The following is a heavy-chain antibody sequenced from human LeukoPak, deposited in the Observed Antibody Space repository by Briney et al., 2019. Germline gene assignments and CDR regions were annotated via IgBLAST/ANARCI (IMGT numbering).Heavy chain of an antibody. J-gene: IGHJ5*02. D-gene: IGHD3-22*01. CDR1: GFTFSSDV. CDR3: ARDFHESSGYQA. CDR2: VSYDGSNK. Sequence: GRSLRLSCAASGFTFSSDVMHWVRQAPGKGPEWVAVVSYDGSNKYYADSVKGRFTISRDNSKNTLYLQMNSLRVEDTAVYYCARDFHESSGYQAWGQGTLVTVSS. V-gene: IGHV3-30*04.